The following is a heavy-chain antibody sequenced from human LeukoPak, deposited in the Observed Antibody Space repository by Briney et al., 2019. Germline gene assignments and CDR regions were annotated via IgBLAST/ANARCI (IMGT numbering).Heavy chain of an antibody. CDR3: ARLKATYYYGSDWFDP. D-gene: IGHD3-10*01. CDR2: INHSGST. CDR1: GGSISSYY. V-gene: IGHV4-34*01. J-gene: IGHJ5*02. Sequence: SEILSLTCTVSGGSISSYYWSWIRQPAGEGLEWIGEINHSGSTNYNPSLKSRVTISVDTSKNQFSLKLSSVTAADTAVYYCARLKATYYYGSDWFDPWGQGTLVTVSS.